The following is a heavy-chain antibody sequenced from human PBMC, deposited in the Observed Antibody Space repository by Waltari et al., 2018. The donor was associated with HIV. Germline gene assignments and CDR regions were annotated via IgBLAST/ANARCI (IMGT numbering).Heavy chain of an antibody. D-gene: IGHD6-6*01. CDR1: GGSFSGHY. CDR3: ASLCSSSSRAFNWFDP. V-gene: IGHV4-34*01. J-gene: IGHJ5*02. Sequence: QVQLQQWGAGLLKPSETLSLTCAVHGGSFSGHYWRCIPQPPGKGLEWIGEINHSGSTNYNPSLKSRVTISVDTSKNQFSLKLSSVTAADTAVYYCASLCSSSSRAFNWFDPWGQGTLVTVSS. CDR2: INHSGST.